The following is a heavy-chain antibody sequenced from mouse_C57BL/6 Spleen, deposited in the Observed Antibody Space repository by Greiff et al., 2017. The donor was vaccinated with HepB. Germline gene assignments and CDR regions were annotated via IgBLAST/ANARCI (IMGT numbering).Heavy chain of an antibody. J-gene: IGHJ3*01. CDR2: IDPSDSYT. CDR1: GYTFTSYW. Sequence: QVQLQQPGAELVKPGASVKLSCKASGYTFTSYWMQWVKQRPGQGLEWIGEIDPSDSYTNYNQKFKGKATLTVDTSSSTAYMQLSSLTSEDSAVYYCARADYSNLGFAYWGQGTLVTVSA. V-gene: IGHV1-50*01. D-gene: IGHD2-5*01. CDR3: ARADYSNLGFAY.